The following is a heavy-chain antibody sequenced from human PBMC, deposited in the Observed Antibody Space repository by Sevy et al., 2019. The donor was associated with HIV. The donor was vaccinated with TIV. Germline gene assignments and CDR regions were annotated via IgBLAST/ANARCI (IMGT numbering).Heavy chain of an antibody. V-gene: IGHV1-24*01. Sequence: ASVKVSCKVSGYTPTQLSMNWVRQAPGKGLEWMGSFDPEDGETIYAQKFQGRVTMTEDRSTDTAYMDLSSLRSEDTAVYYCATTKDYYESSGYPFDYWGQGTLVTVSS. J-gene: IGHJ4*02. CDR2: FDPEDGET. D-gene: IGHD3-22*01. CDR3: ATTKDYYESSGYPFDY. CDR1: GYTPTQLS.